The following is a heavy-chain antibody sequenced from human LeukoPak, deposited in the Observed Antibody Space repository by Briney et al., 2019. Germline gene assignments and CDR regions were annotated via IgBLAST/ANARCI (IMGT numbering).Heavy chain of an antibody. D-gene: IGHD6-6*01. J-gene: IGHJ5*02. Sequence: GESLKISCKGSGYSFTGYWIGWVRQMPGKGLEWMGIIYPGDSDTRYSPSFQGQVTISADKSISTAYLQWSSLKASDTAMYYCARHQSHSSSPKGFDPWGQGTLVTVSS. CDR2: IYPGDSDT. CDR1: GYSFTGYW. V-gene: IGHV5-51*01. CDR3: ARHQSHSSSPKGFDP.